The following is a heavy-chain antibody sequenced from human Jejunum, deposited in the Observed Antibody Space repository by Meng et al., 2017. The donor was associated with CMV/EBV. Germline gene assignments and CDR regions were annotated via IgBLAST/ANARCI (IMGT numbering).Heavy chain of an antibody. J-gene: IGHJ6*02. V-gene: IGHV3-7*01. CDR3: ARISKYSYGAYGMDV. CDR2: INQDGHEK. Sequence: FTFTTSWMAWVRQAPGKGLEWVANINQDGHEKYYLDSVQGRFTVSRDNPKNSLYLDMNSLGAEDTAIYYCARISKYSYGAYGMDVWGQGTTVTVSS. D-gene: IGHD5-18*01. CDR1: FTFTTSW.